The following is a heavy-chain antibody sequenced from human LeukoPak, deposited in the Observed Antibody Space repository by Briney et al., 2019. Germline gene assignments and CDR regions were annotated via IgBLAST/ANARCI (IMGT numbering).Heavy chain of an antibody. CDR2: IRSKAYGGTT. Sequence: GGSLGLSCTASGFTFGDYAMSWVRQAPGKGLEWVGFIRSKAYGGTTEYAASVKGRFTISRDDSKSIAYLQMNSLKTEDTAVYYCTRGYDYSNYPLYYFDYWGQGTLVTVSS. J-gene: IGHJ4*02. D-gene: IGHD4-11*01. CDR1: GFTFGDYA. CDR3: TRGYDYSNYPLYYFDY. V-gene: IGHV3-49*04.